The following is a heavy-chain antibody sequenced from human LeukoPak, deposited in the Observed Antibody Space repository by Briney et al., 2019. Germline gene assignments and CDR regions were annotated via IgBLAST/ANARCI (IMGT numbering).Heavy chain of an antibody. CDR3: ARDRVAAVAGKYYFDY. CDR2: INPSGGST. D-gene: IGHD6-19*01. CDR1: GYTFTSYY. J-gene: IGHJ4*02. Sequence: ASVKVSCKASGYTFTSYYMHWVRQAPGQGLEWMGIINPSGGSTSYAQKFQGRVTMTRDTSTSTVYMELGSLRSEDTAVYYCARDRVAAVAGKYYFDYWGQGTLVTVSS. V-gene: IGHV1-46*01.